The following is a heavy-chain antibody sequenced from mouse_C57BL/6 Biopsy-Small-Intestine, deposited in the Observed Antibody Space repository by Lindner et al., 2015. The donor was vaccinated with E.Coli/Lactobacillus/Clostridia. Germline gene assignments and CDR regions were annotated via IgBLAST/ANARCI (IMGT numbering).Heavy chain of an antibody. CDR2: IIPIFSTT. CDR3: ARGWGVPYFEY. Sequence: SVKVSCKASGGSFSTYVISWVRQAPGQGLEWMGGIIPIFSTTNYAQKFQGRVTITADESTSTAYMELSSLRSEDTAVSYCARGWGVPYFEYWGQGTLVTVSS. J-gene: IGHJ4*01. D-gene: IGHD2-3*01. V-gene: IGHV1-81*01. CDR1: GGSFSTYV.